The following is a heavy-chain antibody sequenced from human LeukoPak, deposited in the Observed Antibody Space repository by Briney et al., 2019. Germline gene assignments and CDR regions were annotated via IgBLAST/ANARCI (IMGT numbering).Heavy chain of an antibody. CDR1: GFTFSSYE. V-gene: IGHV3-48*03. CDR3: ARDAGPGQRYFDL. CDR2: ISSSGGTI. J-gene: IGHJ2*01. Sequence: GGSLRLSCAASGFTFSSYEMNWVRQAPGKGLEWVSYISSSGGTIYYADSVKGRFTISRDNAKNSLYLQMNSLRAEDTAVYYCARDAGPGQRYFDLWGRGTLVTVSS. D-gene: IGHD6-13*01.